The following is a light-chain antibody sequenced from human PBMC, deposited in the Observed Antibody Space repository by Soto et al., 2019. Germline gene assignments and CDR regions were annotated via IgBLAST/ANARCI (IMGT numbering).Light chain of an antibody. CDR3: LLYYGGAQV. J-gene: IGLJ2*01. V-gene: IGLV7-43*01. Sequence: QTVVTQEPSLTVSPGGTVTLTCASSTGAVTSGYYPSWFQQKPGQAPRALIYSTTNKHFWTPARFSGSLLGGKAALTLSGVQPGDEAEYYCLLYYGGAQVFGGGTKVTVL. CDR2: STT. CDR1: TGAVTSGYY.